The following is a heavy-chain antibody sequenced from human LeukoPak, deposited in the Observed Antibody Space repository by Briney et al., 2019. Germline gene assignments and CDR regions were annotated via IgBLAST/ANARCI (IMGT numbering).Heavy chain of an antibody. CDR2: MNPNSGNT. Sequence: ASVTVSRKSSGYTFTSYDINWVRQATGQGLGWMGWMNPNSGNTGYAQKFQGRVTMTRNTSISTAYMKLSSLRSEDTAVYYCARGRSNWFDTWGQGTLVTVSS. J-gene: IGHJ5*02. V-gene: IGHV1-8*01. CDR1: GYTFTSYD. CDR3: ARGRSNWFDT.